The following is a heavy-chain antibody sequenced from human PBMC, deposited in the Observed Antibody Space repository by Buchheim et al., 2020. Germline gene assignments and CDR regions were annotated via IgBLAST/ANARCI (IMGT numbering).Heavy chain of an antibody. CDR2: ISSSSSYT. Sequence: QVQLVESGGGLVKPGGSLRLSCAASGFTFSDYYMSWIRQAPGKGLEWVSYISSSSSYTNYADSVKGRFNISRDNAKNSLYLQMNSLRAEDTAVYYCARDLGTMVRGVISQYGMDVWGQGTT. D-gene: IGHD3-10*01. CDR1: GFTFSDYY. V-gene: IGHV3-11*06. J-gene: IGHJ6*02. CDR3: ARDLGTMVRGVISQYGMDV.